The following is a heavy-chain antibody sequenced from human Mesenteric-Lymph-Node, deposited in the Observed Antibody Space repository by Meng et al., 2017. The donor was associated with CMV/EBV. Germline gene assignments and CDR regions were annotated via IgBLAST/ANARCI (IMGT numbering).Heavy chain of an antibody. J-gene: IGHJ4*02. CDR1: GYTFIGYF. Sequence: ASVKVSCKASGYTFIGYFMHWVRQAPGQGLEWMGWINPNSGATNYAQKFQGRVTITRNTSISTAYMELSSLRSEDTAVYYCARLQGVVVPAAMSRGFDYWGQGTLVTVSS. D-gene: IGHD2-2*01. V-gene: IGHV1-2*02. CDR3: ARLQGVVVPAAMSRGFDY. CDR2: INPNSGAT.